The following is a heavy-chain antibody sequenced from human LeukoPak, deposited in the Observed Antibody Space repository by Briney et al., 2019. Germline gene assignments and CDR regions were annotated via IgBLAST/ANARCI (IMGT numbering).Heavy chain of an antibody. V-gene: IGHV3-21*04. CDR1: GFTFSAYS. CDR3: ARHDFWSGFKGGDY. Sequence: GGSLRLSCAASGFTFSAYSMNWVRQAPGKGLEWVSSISSSSYIYYADSVKGRFTISRDNAKNSLYLQMNSLRAEDTAFYYCARHDFWSGFKGGDYWGQGTLVTVSS. J-gene: IGHJ4*02. D-gene: IGHD3-3*01. CDR2: ISSSSYI.